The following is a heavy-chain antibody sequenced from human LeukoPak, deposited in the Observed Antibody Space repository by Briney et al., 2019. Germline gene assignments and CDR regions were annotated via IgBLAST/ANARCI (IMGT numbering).Heavy chain of an antibody. J-gene: IGHJ6*03. CDR3: ARGDYGEQDYYYYYMDV. CDR2: MNPNSGNT. D-gene: IGHD4/OR15-4a*01. V-gene: IGHV1-8*01. CDR1: GYTFTSYD. Sequence: ASVKVSCKASGYTFTSYDINWVRQATGQGLEWMGWMNPNSGNTGYAQKFLGRVTMTRNTSISTAYMELSSLRSEDTAVYYCARGDYGEQDYYYYYMDVWGEGTTVTISS.